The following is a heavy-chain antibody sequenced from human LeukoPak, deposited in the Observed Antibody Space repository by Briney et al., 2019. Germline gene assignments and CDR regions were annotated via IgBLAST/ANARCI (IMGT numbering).Heavy chain of an antibody. D-gene: IGHD2-15*01. J-gene: IGHJ4*02. V-gene: IGHV3-64*01. CDR2: ISSNGGST. CDR1: GFTFSSYA. Sequence: GGSLRLSCAASGFTFSSYAMHWVHQAPGKGLEYVSAISSNGGSTYYANSVKGRFTISRDNSKNTLYLQMGSLRTEDMAVYYCARGGCSGGSCLYYFDYWGQGTLVTVSS. CDR3: ARGGCSGGSCLYYFDY.